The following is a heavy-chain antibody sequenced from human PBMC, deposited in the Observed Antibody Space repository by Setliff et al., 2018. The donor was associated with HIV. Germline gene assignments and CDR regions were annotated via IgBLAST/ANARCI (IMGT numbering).Heavy chain of an antibody. CDR2: ISAYNGNT. V-gene: IGHV1-18*01. D-gene: IGHD3-10*01. Sequence: ASVKVSCKASGYTFTSYGISWVRQAPGQGLEWMGWISAYNGNTNYAQKLQGRVTMTTDTSTSTAYMELRSLRSEDTAVYYCARDTWFGESEDPFYYYMDVWGKGTTVTVSS. J-gene: IGHJ6*03. CDR1: GYTFTSYG. CDR3: ARDTWFGESEDPFYYYMDV.